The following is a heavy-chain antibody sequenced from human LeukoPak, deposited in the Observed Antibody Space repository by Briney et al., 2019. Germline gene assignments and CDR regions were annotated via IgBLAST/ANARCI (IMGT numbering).Heavy chain of an antibody. J-gene: IGHJ4*02. V-gene: IGHV3-66*01. Sequence: GGSLRLSCAASGFTVSSNYMSWVRQAPGKGLEWVSVIYSGGSTYYADSVKGRFTISRDNSKNTLYLQMNSLRAEDTAVYYCGKKVVPGIAVANYWAKGPLVTVSS. CDR1: GFTVSSNY. D-gene: IGHD6-19*01. CDR2: IYSGGST. CDR3: GKKVVPGIAVANY.